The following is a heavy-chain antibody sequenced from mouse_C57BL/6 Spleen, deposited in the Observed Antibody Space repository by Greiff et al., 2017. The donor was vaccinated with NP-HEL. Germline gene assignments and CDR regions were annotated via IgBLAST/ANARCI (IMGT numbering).Heavy chain of an antibody. D-gene: IGHD1-1*01. J-gene: IGHJ1*03. CDR2: IYWDDDK. V-gene: IGHV8-12*01. Sequence: QVTLKVSGPGILQSSQTLSLTCSFSGFSLSTSGMGVSWIRQPSGKGLEWLAHIYWDDDKRYNPSLKSRLTISKDTSRNQGVLKITSVDTADTATYYCARPRAYYYGSRVYWYFDVWGTGTTVTVSS. CDR1: GFSLSTSGMG. CDR3: ARPRAYYYGSRVYWYFDV.